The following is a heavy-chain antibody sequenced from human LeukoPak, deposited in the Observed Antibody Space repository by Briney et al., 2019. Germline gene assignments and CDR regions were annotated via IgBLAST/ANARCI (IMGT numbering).Heavy chain of an antibody. CDR2: INTNTGNP. CDR3: AREGSGSYYNEGYNWFDP. J-gene: IGHJ5*02. D-gene: IGHD3-10*01. CDR1: GYTFTSYA. V-gene: IGHV7-4-1*02. Sequence: ASVKVSCKASGYTFTSYAMNWVGQAPGQGLEWMGWINTNTGNPTYAQGFTGRFVFSLDTSVSTAYLQISSLKAEDTAVYYCAREGSGSYYNEGYNWFDPWGQGTLVTVSS.